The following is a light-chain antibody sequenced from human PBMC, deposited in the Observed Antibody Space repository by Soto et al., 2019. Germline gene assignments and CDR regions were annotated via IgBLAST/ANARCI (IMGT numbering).Light chain of an antibody. V-gene: IGKV1-5*01. CDR3: QQYNSYSRP. CDR1: QSISSW. CDR2: DAS. J-gene: IGKJ1*01. Sequence: DIRMDQSPSTLSASVGDRVTITCRASQSISSWLAWYQQKPGKAPKLLIYDASSLESGVPSRFSGSGSGTEFTLTISSLQPDDFTTYYCQQYNSYSRPFGQGTKVAIK.